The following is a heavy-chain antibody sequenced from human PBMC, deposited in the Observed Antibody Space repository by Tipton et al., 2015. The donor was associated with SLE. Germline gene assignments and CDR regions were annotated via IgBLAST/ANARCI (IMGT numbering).Heavy chain of an antibody. J-gene: IGHJ6*02. D-gene: IGHD2-21*02. CDR2: VYDSGTT. Sequence: TLSLTCFVSGDSITSDIYYWGWIRQPPGKGLEWIGSVYDSGTTHYNPSLKSRVTMSVDTSKTQFSLKLGSLTAADTAVYHCARVVTVGAAHYYDIDVWGQGTRVTVSS. CDR3: ARVVTVGAAHYYDIDV. CDR1: GDSITSDIYY. V-gene: IGHV4-39*07.